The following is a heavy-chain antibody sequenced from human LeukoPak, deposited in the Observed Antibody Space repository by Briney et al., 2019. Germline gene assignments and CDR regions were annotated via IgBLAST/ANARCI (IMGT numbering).Heavy chain of an antibody. V-gene: IGHV4-59*08. CDR1: GGSISSYY. D-gene: IGHD5-18*01. Sequence: SETLSLTCTVSGGSISSYYWSWIRQPPGKGLEWIGYIYYSGSTNYNPSLKSRVTISVDTSKNQFSLKLSSVTAADTAVYYCARHRGYSYGYDAFDIWGQGTMVTVSS. J-gene: IGHJ3*02. CDR3: ARHRGYSYGYDAFDI. CDR2: IYYSGST.